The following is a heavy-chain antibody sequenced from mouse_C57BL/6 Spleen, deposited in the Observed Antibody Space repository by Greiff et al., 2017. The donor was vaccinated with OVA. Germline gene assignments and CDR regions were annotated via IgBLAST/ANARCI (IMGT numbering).Heavy chain of an antibody. D-gene: IGHD3-2*02. J-gene: IGHJ4*01. CDR1: GFTFSDYY. CDR3: ARDAQAIAMDF. V-gene: IGHV5-16*01. Sequence: EVKVVESEGGLVQPGRSMKLSCTASGFTFSDYYMAWVRQVPEKGLEWVANINYDGSSTYYLDSLKSRFIISRDNAKNILYLQMSSLKSEDTATYYCARDAQAIAMDFWGQGTSVTVSS. CDR2: INYDGSST.